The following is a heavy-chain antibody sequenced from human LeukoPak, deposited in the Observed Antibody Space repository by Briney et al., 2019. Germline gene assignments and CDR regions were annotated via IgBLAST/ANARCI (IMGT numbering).Heavy chain of an antibody. Sequence: GGSLRLSCAASGFTFSSYGMHWVRQAPGKGPEWVAFIRYDGSNKYYADSVKGRFTISRDNSKNTLYLQMNSLRAEDTAVYYCAKDLYPDYFNYGMDVWGQGTTVTVSS. J-gene: IGHJ6*02. D-gene: IGHD2/OR15-2a*01. CDR3: AKDLYPDYFNYGMDV. CDR2: IRYDGSNK. CDR1: GFTFSSYG. V-gene: IGHV3-30*02.